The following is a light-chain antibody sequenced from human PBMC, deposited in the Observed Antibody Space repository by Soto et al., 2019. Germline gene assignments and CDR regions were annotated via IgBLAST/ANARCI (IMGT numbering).Light chain of an antibody. CDR3: QQYNNWPPLT. CDR2: GAS. Sequence: ENVLTQSPGTLSLSPGEGATLSCRSSQSVSSNLAWYQQKPGQAPRLLIYGASTRATGIPARFSGSGSGTEFTLTISSLQSEDFAVYYCQQYNNWPPLTFGGGTKVDI. CDR1: QSVSSN. J-gene: IGKJ4*01. V-gene: IGKV3-15*01.